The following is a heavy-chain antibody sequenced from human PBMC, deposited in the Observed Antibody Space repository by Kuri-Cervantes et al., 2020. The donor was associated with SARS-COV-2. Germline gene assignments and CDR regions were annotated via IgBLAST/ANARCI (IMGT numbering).Heavy chain of an antibody. D-gene: IGHD4-17*01. CDR3: ARHGRLRWVGDYVIDY. V-gene: IGHV4-34*01. CDR1: GGSLSGYY. J-gene: IGHJ4*02. CDR2: INHSGST. Sequence: SETLSLTCAVYGGSLSGYYWSWIRQPPGKGLEWIGEINHSGSTYYNPSLKSRVTISVDTSKNQFSLKLSSVTAADTAVYYCARHGRLRWVGDYVIDYWGQGTLVTVSS.